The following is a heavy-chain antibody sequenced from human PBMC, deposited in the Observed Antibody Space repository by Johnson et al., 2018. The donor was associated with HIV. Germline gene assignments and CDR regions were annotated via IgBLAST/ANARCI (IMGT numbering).Heavy chain of an antibody. J-gene: IGHJ3*02. CDR1: GFTFSSYW. CDR2: INSDGSSI. V-gene: IGHV3-74*01. CDR3: ASADVFDI. Sequence: VQLVESGGGLVQPGGSLRLSCAASGFTFSSYWMHWVRQAPGKGLVWVSRINSDGSSITYADSVKGRFTISRDNAKNSLYLQMNSLRVEDTAVYYCASADVFDIWGQGTVVTFSS.